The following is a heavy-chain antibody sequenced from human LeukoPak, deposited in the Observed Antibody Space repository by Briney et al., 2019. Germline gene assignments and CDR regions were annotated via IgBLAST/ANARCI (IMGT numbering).Heavy chain of an antibody. J-gene: IGHJ4*02. D-gene: IGHD3-10*01. V-gene: IGHV1-2*02. Sequence: SVKVSCKASGYTFTDYHMHWVRQAPGQGLEWLGWIKPNNGGTNYAQKFQGRVTMTRDKSISTAYMERSSLRSKDTAVYYCARDRGGGSGTYYILYWGLGSLVTVSS. CDR3: ARDRGGGSGTYYILY. CDR2: IKPNNGGT. CDR1: GYTFTDYH.